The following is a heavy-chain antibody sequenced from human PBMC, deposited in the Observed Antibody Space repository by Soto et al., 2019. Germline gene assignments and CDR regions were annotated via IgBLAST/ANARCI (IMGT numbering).Heavy chain of an antibody. V-gene: IGHV3-23*01. CDR2: MSGSGGST. Sequence: GASLKISCAASGFSFSSSAMSWVRQAPGKGLEWVSAMSGSGGSTYYADSVKGRFTISRDNSKNTLYLQMNSLRAEDTAVYYCAKEGLHDFDHCFQGTLVTLSS. CDR1: GFSFSSSA. D-gene: IGHD2-15*01. J-gene: IGHJ4*02. CDR3: AKEGLHDFDH.